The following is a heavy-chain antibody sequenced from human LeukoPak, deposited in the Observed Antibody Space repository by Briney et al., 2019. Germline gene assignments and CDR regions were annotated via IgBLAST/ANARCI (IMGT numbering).Heavy chain of an antibody. CDR3: ARDSDFGVVIIDY. D-gene: IGHD3-3*01. CDR1: EFTFSNYA. J-gene: IGHJ4*02. V-gene: IGHV3-21*01. Sequence: GGSLRLSCAASEFTFSNYAMSWVRQAPGKGLEWVSSISSSSKYIYYADSVKGRFTISRDNAKNSLYLQMNSLRAEDTALYYCARDSDFGVVIIDYWGQGTLVTVSS. CDR2: ISSSSKYI.